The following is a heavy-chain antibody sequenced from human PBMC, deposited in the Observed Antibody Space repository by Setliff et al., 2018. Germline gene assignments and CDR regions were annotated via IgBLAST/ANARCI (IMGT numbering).Heavy chain of an antibody. CDR3: VRDRYGRNSDGSGVYNWFDS. CDR2: VYSTGST. Sequence: SEPLSLTCNVSGASISSGSHYWSWIRQSAGEKPTWIGHVYSTGSTNYNPSFESRVSISVDKSNNQFSLKMTSVAAADTAMYYCVRDRYGRNSDGSGVYNWFDSWGQGILVTVSS. CDR1: GASISSGSHY. J-gene: IGHJ5*01. V-gene: IGHV4-61*09. D-gene: IGHD2-15*01.